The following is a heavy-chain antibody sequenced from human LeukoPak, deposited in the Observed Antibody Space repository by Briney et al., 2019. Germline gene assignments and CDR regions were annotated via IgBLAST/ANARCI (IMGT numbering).Heavy chain of an antibody. CDR2: ISAYNGNT. J-gene: IGHJ4*02. Sequence: GASVKVSCKDSGYTFTSYGISWVRQAPGQGLEWMGWISAYNGNTNYAQKLQGRVTMTTDTSTTTAYMELRSLRSDDTAVYYCVREGGSSGYYFFHYWGQGTLVTVSS. CDR3: VREGGSSGYYFFHY. D-gene: IGHD3-22*01. V-gene: IGHV1-18*01. CDR1: GYTFTSYG.